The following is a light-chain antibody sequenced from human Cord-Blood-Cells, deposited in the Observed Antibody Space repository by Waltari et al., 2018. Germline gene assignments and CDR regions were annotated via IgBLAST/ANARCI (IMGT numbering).Light chain of an antibody. J-gene: IGLJ3*02. CDR1: SSDVGRYNL. CDR3: CSYAGSSTWV. V-gene: IGLV2-23*01. CDR2: GGS. Sequence: QSALTQPASVSGSPGQSITIPCTGTSSDVGRYNLVSWYQQHPGKAPKLVISGGSKRPSGVSTRFSGSKSGNTASLTISGLQAEDEADYYCCSYAGSSTWVFGGGTKLTVL.